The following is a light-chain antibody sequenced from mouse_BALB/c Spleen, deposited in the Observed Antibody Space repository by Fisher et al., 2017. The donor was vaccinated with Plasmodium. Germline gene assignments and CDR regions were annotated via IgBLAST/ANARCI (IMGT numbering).Light chain of an antibody. V-gene: IGKV1-135*01. J-gene: IGKJ5*01. CDR1: QSLLNSDGKTY. CDR2: LVS. CDR3: SQSTHLPLT. Sequence: VLTQSPLTLSVTIGQPASISCKSSQSLLNSDGKTYLSWLLQRPGQSPKRLIYLVSKLDSGVPDRFTGRGSGTDFTLKISRVEAEDLGIYFCSQSTHLPLTFGAGTKLELK.